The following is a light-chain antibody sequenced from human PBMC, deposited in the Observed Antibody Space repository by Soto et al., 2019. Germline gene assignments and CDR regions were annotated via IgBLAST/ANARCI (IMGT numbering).Light chain of an antibody. CDR1: NSNIGTNT. J-gene: IGLJ1*01. CDR2: TNN. V-gene: IGLV1-44*01. CDR3: AAWDDSLGAYV. Sequence: QSLLTQPPSASATPGQRVTISCSGSNSNIGTNTVNWYQQLPGTAPRLLIYTNNQRPSGVPQRFSGSKTGTSASLAIGGLQSEDGADYYCAAWDDSLGAYVFGTGTMVTVL.